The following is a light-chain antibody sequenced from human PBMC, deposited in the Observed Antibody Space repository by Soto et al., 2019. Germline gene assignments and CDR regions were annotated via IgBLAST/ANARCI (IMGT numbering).Light chain of an antibody. Sequence: EIMMTQSPATLSVSPGERATLSCRASQSVSSNLALYQQKPGQAPRLLIYGASTRATGIPARFSGSGSVTDFTLTISNLQSEDISVYYCQQYNNWPPWTFGQGTKVEIK. CDR3: QQYNNWPPWT. V-gene: IGKV3-15*01. J-gene: IGKJ1*01. CDR1: QSVSSN. CDR2: GAS.